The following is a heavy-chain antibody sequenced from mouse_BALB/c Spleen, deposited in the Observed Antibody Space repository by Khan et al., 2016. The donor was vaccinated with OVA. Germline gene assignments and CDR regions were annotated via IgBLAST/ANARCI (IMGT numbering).Heavy chain of an antibody. J-gene: IGHJ3*01. CDR3: ARSAYRLDFVY. CDR2: IIYSGST. V-gene: IGHV3-8*02. D-gene: IGHD2-14*01. Sequence: EVQLQESGPSLVKPSQTLSLTCSVTGDSITSGYWCWIRKFPGNKLEYMGYIIYSGSTYYNPSLKSRISTTRHTSKNKNSLKLNSVNTEDTATYYCARSAYRLDFVYWCQGTLVTVAA. CDR1: GDSITSGY.